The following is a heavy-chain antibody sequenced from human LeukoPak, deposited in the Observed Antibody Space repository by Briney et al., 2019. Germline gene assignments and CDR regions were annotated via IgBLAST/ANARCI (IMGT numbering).Heavy chain of an antibody. V-gene: IGHV4-59*01. J-gene: IGHJ4*02. Sequence: SETLSLTCTVSTDSISNYYWNWIRQPPGKGLEWIGYIYYGGSTNYNPSLKSRVTMSVDTSKNQFSLKLSSVTAADTAVYYCARGGEGYPLPHYFDYWGQGTLVTVSS. CDR3: ARGGEGYPLPHYFDY. CDR2: IYYGGST. D-gene: IGHD5-18*01. CDR1: TDSISNYY.